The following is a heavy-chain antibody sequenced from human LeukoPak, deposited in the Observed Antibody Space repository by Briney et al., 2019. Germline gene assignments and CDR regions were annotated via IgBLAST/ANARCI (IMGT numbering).Heavy chain of an antibody. J-gene: IGHJ4*02. D-gene: IGHD3-22*01. CDR2: IFYSGTT. CDR3: ARGGWNKFDY. CDR1: GGSISSYY. Sequence: PSETLSLTCTVSGGSISSYYWSWIRQPPGKGLEWIGFIFYSGTTNYNPSLKSRVTISVDKSKNQFSLKLSSVTAADTAVYYCARGGWNKFDYWGQGTLVTVSS. V-gene: IGHV4-59*01.